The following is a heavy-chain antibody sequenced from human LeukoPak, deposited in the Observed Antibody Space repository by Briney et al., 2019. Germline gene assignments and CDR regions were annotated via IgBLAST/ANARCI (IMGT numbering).Heavy chain of an antibody. D-gene: IGHD6-13*01. V-gene: IGHV5-51*01. CDR3: ARSNPYSSSWYEKGGAFDI. CDR2: AYPGDSGA. J-gene: IGHJ3*02. CDR1: GYILTRNW. Sequence: GESLKISCKISGYILTRNWIGWVRQVPGKGLEWMGLAYPGDSGAKYSPSFQGQVTFSADKSISTAYLQWSSLKASDTAMYYCARSNPYSSSWYEKGGAFDIWGQGTMVTVSS.